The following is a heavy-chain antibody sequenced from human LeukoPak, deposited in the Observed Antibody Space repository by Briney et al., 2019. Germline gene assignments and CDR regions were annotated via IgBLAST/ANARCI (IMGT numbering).Heavy chain of an antibody. V-gene: IGHV3-48*01. J-gene: IGHJ5*02. Sequence: GGSLRLSCAASGFTFSSYSMNWVRQAPGKGLEWVSYISSSSSTIYYADSVKGRFTISRDNAKNSLYLQMNSLRAEDTAVYYCARDGNYFDTTPNWFDTWGQGTLVTVSS. CDR2: ISSSSSTI. CDR3: ARDGNYFDTTPNWFDT. CDR1: GFTFSSYS. D-gene: IGHD3-22*01.